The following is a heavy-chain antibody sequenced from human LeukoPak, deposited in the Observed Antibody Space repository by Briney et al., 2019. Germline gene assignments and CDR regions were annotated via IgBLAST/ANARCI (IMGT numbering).Heavy chain of an antibody. V-gene: IGHV1-18*01. Sequence: ASVKVSCKASGYTFTSYGISWVRQAPGQGLEWMGWISAYNGNTNYAQKPQGRVTMTTDTPTSTAYMELRSLRSDDTAVYYCARWGPYSSGWYDGVDYWGQGTLVTVSS. CDR1: GYTFTSYG. CDR2: ISAYNGNT. D-gene: IGHD6-19*01. J-gene: IGHJ4*02. CDR3: ARWGPYSSGWYDGVDY.